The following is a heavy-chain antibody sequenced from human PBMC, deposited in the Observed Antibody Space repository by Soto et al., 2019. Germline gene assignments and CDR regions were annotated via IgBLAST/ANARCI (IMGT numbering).Heavy chain of an antibody. V-gene: IGHV4-59*12. D-gene: IGHD3-3*01. J-gene: IGHJ5*02. Sequence: SETLSLTCTVSGGSISSNYWTWIRQPPGKGLERIGYVYNSGSTNYNPSLKSRVTISLDTSMNYFSLRLSSVTAADTAVYYCARGQRFSDWFDPWGQGTLVTVSS. CDR2: VYNSGST. CDR3: ARGQRFSDWFDP. CDR1: GGSISSNY.